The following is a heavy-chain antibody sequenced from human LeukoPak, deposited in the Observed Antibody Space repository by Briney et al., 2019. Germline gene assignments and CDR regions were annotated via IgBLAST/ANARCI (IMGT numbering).Heavy chain of an antibody. V-gene: IGHV3-33*01. D-gene: IGHD3-10*01. Sequence: PGGSLRLSCAASGFTFSNYGMHWVRQAPGKGLEWVAVIWYDGSNKYHADSVKGRFTISRDNSENTLYLQMNSLRAEDTAVNYCARESYYGSGDYSFFDYWGQGTLVTVSS. CDR3: ARESYYGSGDYSFFDY. CDR1: GFTFSNYG. CDR2: IWYDGSNK. J-gene: IGHJ4*02.